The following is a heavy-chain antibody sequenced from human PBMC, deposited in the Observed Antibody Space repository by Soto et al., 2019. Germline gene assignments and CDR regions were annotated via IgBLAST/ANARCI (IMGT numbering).Heavy chain of an antibody. CDR1: SFPFDTYA. J-gene: IGHJ5*02. V-gene: IGHV3-23*01. Sequence: GSLNISCADSSFPFDTYAMTGVRLTPGKGLEWVSTITGSGVMAFHADSVKGRFTASRDNSKNMLFLQMNSLSAEDTGIYYCAKHFYFIYGGDPRHPWCQGTLVTVAS. D-gene: IGHD2-21*02. CDR2: ITGSGVMA. CDR3: AKHFYFIYGGDPRHP.